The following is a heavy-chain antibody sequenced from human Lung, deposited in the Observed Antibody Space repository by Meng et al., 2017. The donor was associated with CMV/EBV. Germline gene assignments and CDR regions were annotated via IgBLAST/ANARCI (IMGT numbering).Heavy chain of an antibody. J-gene: IGHJ6*02. D-gene: IGHD2-21*02. Sequence: GGPLRLXCAASGFTFSTYSMSWVRQAPGKGLEWVSYISSASSTIYYADSVKGRFTISRDNANKSLFLQLNSLRAEDTALYYCARACLSDNYYYGMDVWGQGTTVTVSS. CDR3: ARACLSDNYYYGMDV. CDR1: GFTFSTYS. V-gene: IGHV3-48*04. CDR2: ISSASSTI.